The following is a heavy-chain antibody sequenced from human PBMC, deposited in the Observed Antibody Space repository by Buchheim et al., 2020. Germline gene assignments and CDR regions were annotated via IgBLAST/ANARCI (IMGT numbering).Heavy chain of an antibody. CDR3: AKDAVSANGVYDAFDI. J-gene: IGHJ3*02. CDR1: GFTFSNYA. CDR2: VDGGETMT. D-gene: IGHD6-13*01. V-gene: IGHV3-23*01. Sequence: EVQLLESGGGLAQPGGSLRLSCTASGFTFSNYAMSWVRQAPGKGLQWVSTVDGGETMTNYADSVKGRFTISRDDSKSALYLQMNSLRVEDTAVYYCAKDAVSANGVYDAFDIWGQG.